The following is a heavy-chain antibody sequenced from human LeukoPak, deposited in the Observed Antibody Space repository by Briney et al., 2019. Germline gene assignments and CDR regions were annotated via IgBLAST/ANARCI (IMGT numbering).Heavy chain of an antibody. CDR3: ARQEMTMSEAFAI. Sequence: PSETRSLTCTVSGGSISSSSYYWGWIRQPPGKGLEWIGSIYYSGSTYYNPSLKSRVTISVDTSKNQFSLKLSSVTAADTAVYYCARQEMTMSEAFAIWGQGPMVTVSS. D-gene: IGHD5-24*01. J-gene: IGHJ3*02. CDR2: IYYSGST. V-gene: IGHV4-39*01. CDR1: GGSISSSSYY.